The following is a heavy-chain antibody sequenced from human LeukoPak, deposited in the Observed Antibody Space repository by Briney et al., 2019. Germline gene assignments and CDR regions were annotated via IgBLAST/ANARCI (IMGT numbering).Heavy chain of an antibody. Sequence: PSETLSLTCTVSGGSISSYYWSWLRQPPGKGLEWIGSIYYSGSTYYNPSLKSRVTISVDTSKNQFSLKLSSVTAADTAVYYCAREKLYGHHEWTVDSWGQGTLVTVSS. V-gene: IGHV4-59*12. D-gene: IGHD3-10*01. CDR3: AREKLYGHHEWTVDS. J-gene: IGHJ4*02. CDR2: IYYSGST. CDR1: GGSISSYY.